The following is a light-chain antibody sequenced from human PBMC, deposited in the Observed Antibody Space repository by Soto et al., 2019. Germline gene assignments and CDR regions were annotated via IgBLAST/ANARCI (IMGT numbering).Light chain of an antibody. J-gene: IGLJ3*02. CDR3: CSYAGSYSWV. V-gene: IGLV2-11*01. CDR1: SSDVGGYKY. CDR2: DVS. Sequence: QSALTQPRSVSGSPGQSVTISCTGTSSDVGGYKYVSWYQQHPGKAPKFMIYDVSKRPSGVPDRFSGSKSDNTAYLTISGLQAEYEVDYYCCSYAGSYSWVFGGGTKLTVL.